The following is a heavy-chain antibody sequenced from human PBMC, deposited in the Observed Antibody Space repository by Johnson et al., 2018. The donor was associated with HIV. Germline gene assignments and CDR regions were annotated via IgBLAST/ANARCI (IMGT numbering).Heavy chain of an antibody. CDR1: GFTFSSYA. CDR3: ARLPSGYSRDAFDI. Sequence: QVQLVESGGGVVQPGRSLRLSCAASGFTFSSYAMHWVRQAPGKGLEWVAVISYDGSIKYFADSVKGRFTISRDNSKNTLYLQMNSLRPEDTAVYYCARLPSGYSRDAFDIWGQGTMVTVSS. CDR2: ISYDGSIK. J-gene: IGHJ3*02. D-gene: IGHD5-18*01. V-gene: IGHV3-30-3*01.